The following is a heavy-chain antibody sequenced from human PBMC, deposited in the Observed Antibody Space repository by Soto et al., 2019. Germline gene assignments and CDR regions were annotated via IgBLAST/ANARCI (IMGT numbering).Heavy chain of an antibody. V-gene: IGHV3-33*01. CDR1: GFTFSSYG. D-gene: IGHD2-15*01. CDR3: ARDGYCSGGSCYSVPVFDY. J-gene: IGHJ4*02. Sequence: QLQLVESGGGVVQPGRSLRLSCAASGFTFSSYGMHWVRQAPGKGLEWVAVIWYDGSKKYYADSVKGRFTISRDNSKNTLNLQMNSLRAEDTAVYYCARDGYCSGGSCYSVPVFDYWGQGTLVTVSS. CDR2: IWYDGSKK.